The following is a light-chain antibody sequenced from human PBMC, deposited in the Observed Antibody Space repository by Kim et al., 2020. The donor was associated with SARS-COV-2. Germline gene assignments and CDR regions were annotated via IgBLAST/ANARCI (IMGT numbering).Light chain of an antibody. CDR1: QSVSSY. CDR3: QQRSNWPRT. J-gene: IGKJ1*01. CDR2: NAS. Sequence: EIVLTQSPATLSLSPGERATLSCRASQSVSSYLAWYQQKHGQAPRLLIYNASNRAPGIPDRFSGSGSGTDFTLTISSLEPEDFAVYYCQQRSNWPRTFGQGTKVDIK. V-gene: IGKV3-11*01.